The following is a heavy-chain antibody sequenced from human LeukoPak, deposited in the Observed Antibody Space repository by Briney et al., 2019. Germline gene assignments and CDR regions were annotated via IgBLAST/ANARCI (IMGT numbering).Heavy chain of an antibody. CDR2: ISWDGGST. CDR1: EFTFDDYT. D-gene: IGHD3-10*01. V-gene: IGHV3-43*01. Sequence: GGSLRLPCAASEFTFDDYTMHWVRQAPGKGLEWVSLISWDGGSTYYADSVKGRFTISRDNSKNSLYLQMNSLRTEDTALYYCAKDGYYGSGSYYYMDVWGKGTTVTISS. CDR3: AKDGYYGSGSYYYMDV. J-gene: IGHJ6*03.